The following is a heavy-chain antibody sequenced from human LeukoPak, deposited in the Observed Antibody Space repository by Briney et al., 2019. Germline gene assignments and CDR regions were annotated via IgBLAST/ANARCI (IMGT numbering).Heavy chain of an antibody. CDR1: GFTFSSYW. CDR3: ARHPYYASGRWYFDL. Sequence: PGGSLRLSCAASGFTFSSYWMSWVRQAPGKGLEWVANIKQDGSEKYYVDSVKGRFTISRDNAKNSLYLQMNSLRAEDTAVYYCARHPYYASGRWYFDLWGRGTLVTVSS. D-gene: IGHD3-10*01. V-gene: IGHV3-7*01. CDR2: IKQDGSEK. J-gene: IGHJ2*01.